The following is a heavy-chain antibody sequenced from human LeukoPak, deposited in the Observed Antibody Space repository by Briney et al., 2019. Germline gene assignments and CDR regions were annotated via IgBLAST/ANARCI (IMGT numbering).Heavy chain of an antibody. D-gene: IGHD4-17*01. CDR1: GYTFTTYW. CDR3: TRQYGPRGHFDL. J-gene: IGHJ4*02. V-gene: IGHV5-51*01. CDR2: IYPGDSDT. Sequence: GESLTISCKGSGYTFTTYWIGWVRQMPGKGLELMGIIYPGDSDTRYSPSFRGQVTISADKSINTAHLQWSSLKDPDTAIYYCTRQYGPRGHFDLWGQGTLVTVSS.